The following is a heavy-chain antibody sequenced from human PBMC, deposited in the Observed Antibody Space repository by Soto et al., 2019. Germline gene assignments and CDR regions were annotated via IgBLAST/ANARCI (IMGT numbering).Heavy chain of an antibody. CDR3: ARPMGPDSSGYKSIPLEVNRHDAFDI. CDR1: GYTFTSYG. Sequence: ASVKVSCKASGYTFTSYGISWVRQAPGQGLEWMGWISAYNGNTNYAQKLQGRVTMTTDTSTSTAYMELRSLRSDDTAVYYCARPMGPDSSGYKSIPLEVNRHDAFDIWGQGTMVTVSS. CDR2: ISAYNGNT. D-gene: IGHD3-22*01. V-gene: IGHV1-18*01. J-gene: IGHJ3*02.